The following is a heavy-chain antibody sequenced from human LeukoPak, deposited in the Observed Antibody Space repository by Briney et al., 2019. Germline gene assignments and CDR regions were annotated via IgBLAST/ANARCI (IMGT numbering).Heavy chain of an antibody. D-gene: IGHD2-15*01. CDR1: GGTFSSYS. CDR2: IIPIVGTA. Sequence: SVNVSCMASGGTFSSYSISWVRQPPGQWLEWIGGIIPIVGTATYEQKCQGRITITTDESTSTAYTELSSMRSEDTAVYYCAVGYCSGGSCYAQPYNWFDPWGQGTLVTVSS. J-gene: IGHJ5*02. CDR3: AVGYCSGGSCYAQPYNWFDP. V-gene: IGHV1-69*05.